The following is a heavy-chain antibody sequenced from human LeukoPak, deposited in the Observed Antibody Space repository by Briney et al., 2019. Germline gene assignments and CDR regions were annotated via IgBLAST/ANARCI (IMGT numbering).Heavy chain of an antibody. CDR1: GGSIGPYQ. V-gene: IGHV4-4*07. Sequence: PSETLSLTCTVSGGSIGPYQWNWIRQPAGKGLEWIGRMYISGISDYNPSLKSRVNMSLDTSKNQFSLNLRSVTAADTAVYYCARDWAPQVGPYMDVWGKGTTVTVSS. J-gene: IGHJ6*03. CDR3: ARDWAPQVGPYMDV. D-gene: IGHD3/OR15-3a*01. CDR2: MYISGIS.